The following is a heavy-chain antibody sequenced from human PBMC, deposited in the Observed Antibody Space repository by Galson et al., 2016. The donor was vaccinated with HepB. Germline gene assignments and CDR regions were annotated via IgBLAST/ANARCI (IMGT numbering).Heavy chain of an antibody. CDR1: GFTFSSYA. J-gene: IGHJ2*01. CDR3: VKDTAGSGWFLYGYFDL. Sequence: SLRLSCAASGFTFSSYAMGWVRQAPGKGLEWVSSISGSGGSTYYADSVKGRFSISRDNSKNTLDLQMKSLRAEDTALYYCVKDTAGSGWFLYGYFDLWGRGTLVTVSS. D-gene: IGHD6-19*01. V-gene: IGHV3-23*01. CDR2: ISGSGGST.